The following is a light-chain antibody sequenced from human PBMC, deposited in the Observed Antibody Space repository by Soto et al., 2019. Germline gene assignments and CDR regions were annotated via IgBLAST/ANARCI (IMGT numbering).Light chain of an antibody. CDR1: NIGSKS. V-gene: IGLV3-21*04. J-gene: IGLJ2*01. Sequence: SYELTQPPSVSVAPGKTARITCGGNNIGSKSVHWYQQKPGQAPVLVIYYDSDRPSGIPERFSGSNSGNTATLTISRVEAVDEGDYYCQVWDSSSDHPVVFGGGNKLTVL. CDR2: YDS. CDR3: QVWDSSSDHPVV.